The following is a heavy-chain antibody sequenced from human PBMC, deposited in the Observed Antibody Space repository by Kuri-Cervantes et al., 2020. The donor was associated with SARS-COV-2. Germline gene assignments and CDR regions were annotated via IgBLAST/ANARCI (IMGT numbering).Heavy chain of an antibody. D-gene: IGHD4-17*01. V-gene: IGHV3-30*03. CDR3: ARRATVSYYALDV. CDR2: ISYDGSNQ. CDR1: GFTFGSYE. Sequence: LNISWASSGFTFGSYEMNWDRQAPGKGLEWVATISYDGSNQYYGASVKGRFTFSRDNSKNRMYLQMDGLRSEDTAVYYCARRATVSYYALDVWGPGTTVTVSS. J-gene: IGHJ6*02.